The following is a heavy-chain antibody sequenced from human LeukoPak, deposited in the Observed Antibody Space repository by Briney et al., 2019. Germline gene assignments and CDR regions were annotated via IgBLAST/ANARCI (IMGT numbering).Heavy chain of an antibody. V-gene: IGHV3-30*02. Sequence: PGGSLRLSCAASGFTFSSYGMPWVRQAPGKGLEWVAFIRYEGSNKYYADPVKGRFTISRDNSQNTLSLQMTSLRAEDTAVYYCARDGDPPALENNWFDPWGQGTLVTVSS. CDR1: GFTFSSYG. CDR3: ARDGDPPALENNWFDP. J-gene: IGHJ5*02. CDR2: IRYEGSNK. D-gene: IGHD3-10*01.